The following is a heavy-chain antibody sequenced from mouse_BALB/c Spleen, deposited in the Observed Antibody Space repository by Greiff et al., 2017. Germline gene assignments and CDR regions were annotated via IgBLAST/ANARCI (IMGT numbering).Heavy chain of an antibody. J-gene: IGHJ2*01. CDR3: ARSEDYGNYYFDY. CDR2: ISSGSSTI. Sequence: DVKLVESGGGLVQPGGSRKLSCAASGFTFSSFGMHWVRQAPEKGLEWVAYISSGSSTIYYADTVKGRFTISRDNPKNTLFLQMTSLRSEDTAMYYCARSEDYGNYYFDYWGQGTTLTVSS. V-gene: IGHV5-17*02. CDR1: GFTFSSFG. D-gene: IGHD2-1*01.